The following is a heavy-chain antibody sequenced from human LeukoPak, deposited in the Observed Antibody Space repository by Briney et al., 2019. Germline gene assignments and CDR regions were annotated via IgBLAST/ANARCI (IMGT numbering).Heavy chain of an antibody. CDR1: GGSISSRNYY. D-gene: IGHD3-9*01. V-gene: IGHV4-39*07. J-gene: IGHJ4*02. CDR3: ARTYYDLLTGYYVDRYDY. CDR2: IYYSGST. Sequence: PSETLSLTCTVSGGSISSRNYYWAWIRQPPGKGLEWIGSIYYSGSTYYKSSLKSRVTLSVDTSQNQFSLKLSSVTAADTAVYYCARTYYDLLTGYYVDRYDYWGQGTLVTVSS.